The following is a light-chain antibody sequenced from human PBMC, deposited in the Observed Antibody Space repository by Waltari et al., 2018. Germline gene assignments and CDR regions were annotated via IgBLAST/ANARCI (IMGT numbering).Light chain of an antibody. CDR3: SSYTADTTRV. CDR2: DVN. V-gene: IGLV2-14*03. Sequence: QSPLTQPASVSGSPGQSITISCSGTSSDVGRYKYVSWFQQLPGKAPKLMIYDVNNRPSGVSTRFSGSKSGNTASLTISGLQAEDEADYYCSSYTADTTRVFGGGTKLTVL. J-gene: IGLJ3*02. CDR1: SSDVGRYKY.